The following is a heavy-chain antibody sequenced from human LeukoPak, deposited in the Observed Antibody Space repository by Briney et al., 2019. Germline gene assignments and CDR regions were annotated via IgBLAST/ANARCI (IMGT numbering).Heavy chain of an antibody. CDR1: GYTFTSYD. J-gene: IGHJ6*02. CDR2: MNPNSGNT. V-gene: IGHV1-8*01. CDR3: ARETYRDYYDSSARFYYYYYGMDV. D-gene: IGHD3-22*01. Sequence: GASVKVSCKASGYTFTSYDINWVRQATGQGLEWMGWMNPNSGNTGYAQKFQGRVTMTRNTSISTAYMELSSLRSEDTAVYYCARETYRDYYDSSARFYYYYYGMDVWGQGTTVTVSS.